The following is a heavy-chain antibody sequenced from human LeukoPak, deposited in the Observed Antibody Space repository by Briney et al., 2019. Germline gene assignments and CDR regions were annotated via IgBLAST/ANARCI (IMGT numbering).Heavy chain of an antibody. V-gene: IGHV3-30*04. CDR2: ISYDGSNK. Sequence: GGSLRLSCADSGFTFNSHMHWVRQAPGEGLEWVAAISYDGSNKKYGDSVKGRFTISSDNSKNTLYLQMNSLRTEDTAMYYCARQSSVTRSGLDSWGQGTLVTVSS. J-gene: IGHJ4*02. CDR1: GFTFNSH. CDR3: ARQSSVTRSGLDS. D-gene: IGHD4-17*01.